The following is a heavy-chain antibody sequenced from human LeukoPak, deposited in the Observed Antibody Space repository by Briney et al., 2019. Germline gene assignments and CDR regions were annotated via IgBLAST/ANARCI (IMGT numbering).Heavy chain of an antibody. CDR1: GYTFTSYA. D-gene: IGHD6-13*01. CDR2: INAGNGNT. V-gene: IGHV1-3*01. CDR3: AREVAAAGLRNYYYGMDV. J-gene: IGHJ6*02. Sequence: GASVTVSCKASGYTFTSYAMHWVRQAPGQRLEWMGWINAGNGNTKYSQKFQGRVTITRDTSASTAYMELSSLRSEDTAVYYCAREVAAAGLRNYYYGMDVWGQGTTVTVSS.